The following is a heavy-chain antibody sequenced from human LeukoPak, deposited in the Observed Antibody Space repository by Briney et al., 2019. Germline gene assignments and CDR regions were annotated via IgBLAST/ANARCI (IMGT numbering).Heavy chain of an antibody. Sequence: GGSLRLSCAASGFIFTNYWMSWVRHAPGKGLEWVATIKEDGSDKHYVHSARGRFTISRDNAKHSLYLQMNALRADDTAVYSCATWGSIFGVTFFDFWGQGTLVTVSS. V-gene: IGHV3-7*01. D-gene: IGHD3-3*01. CDR1: GFIFTNYW. CDR3: ATWGSIFGVTFFDF. CDR2: IKEDGSDK. J-gene: IGHJ4*02.